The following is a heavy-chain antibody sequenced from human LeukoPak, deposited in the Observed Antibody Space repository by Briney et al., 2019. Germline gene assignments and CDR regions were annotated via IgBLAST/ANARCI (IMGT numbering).Heavy chain of an antibody. V-gene: IGHV3-48*03. CDR3: ARDLLNYYDSSGYYTYYYGMDV. D-gene: IGHD3-22*01. Sequence: GGSLRLSCAASGFTFSSYEMNWVRQAPGKGLEWVPYISSSGSTIYYADSVKGRFTISRDNAKNSLYLQMNSLRAEDTAVYYCARDLLNYYDSSGYYTYYYGMDVWGQGTTVTVSS. J-gene: IGHJ6*02. CDR2: ISSSGSTI. CDR1: GFTFSSYE.